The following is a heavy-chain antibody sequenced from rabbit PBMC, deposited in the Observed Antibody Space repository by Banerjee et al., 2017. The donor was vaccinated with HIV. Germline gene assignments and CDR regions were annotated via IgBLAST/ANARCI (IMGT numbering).Heavy chain of an antibody. D-gene: IGHD8-1*01. J-gene: IGHJ4*01. Sequence: LVESGGGLVQPEGSLTLTCTASGFSFSSSYYMCWVRQAPGKGLEWIACIYGGSSDNTYYASWAKGRFTISKTSSTTVTLQMTSLTAADTATYFCVRAGVYAGSSSYTGFDFNLWGPGTLVTVS. CDR2: IYGGSSDNT. CDR3: VRAGVYAGSSSYTGFDFNL. V-gene: IGHV1S40*01. CDR1: GFSFSSSYY.